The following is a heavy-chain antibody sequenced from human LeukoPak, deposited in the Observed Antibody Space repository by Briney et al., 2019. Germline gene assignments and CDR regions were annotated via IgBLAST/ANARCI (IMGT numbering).Heavy chain of an antibody. CDR2: IKAKAHGGTI. CDR3: TTDGVGVEGATYDN. CDR1: GFTSSSYS. V-gene: IGHV3-15*01. Sequence: PGGSLRLSCAASGFTSSSYSMNWVRQAPGKGLEWVGRIKAKAHGGTIEYAAPVKGRFTISRDDSKNTLYLQMNSLKTEDTAVYYCTTDGVGVEGATYDNWGQGTLVSVSS. D-gene: IGHD1-26*01. J-gene: IGHJ4*02.